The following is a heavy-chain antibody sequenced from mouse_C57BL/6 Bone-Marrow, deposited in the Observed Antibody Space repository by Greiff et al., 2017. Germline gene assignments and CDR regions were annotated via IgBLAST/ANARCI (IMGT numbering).Heavy chain of an antibody. Sequence: QVQLQQPGAELVKPGASVKMSCKASGYTFTSYWLTWVKQRPGQGLEWIGDLYPGSGSTNYNEKFKSKATLTVDTSSSTAYMQLSSLTSEDSAVYYCARGDYAMDYWGQGTSVTVSS. CDR1: GYTFTSYW. J-gene: IGHJ4*01. CDR3: ARGDYAMDY. CDR2: LYPGSGST. V-gene: IGHV1-55*01.